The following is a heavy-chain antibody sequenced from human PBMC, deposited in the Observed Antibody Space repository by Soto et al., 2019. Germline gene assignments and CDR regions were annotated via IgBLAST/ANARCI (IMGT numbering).Heavy chain of an antibody. J-gene: IGHJ3*02. CDR3: ARRYYYGSGTPRGAFDI. CDR1: GYSFTSYW. CDR2: IYPGDSDT. Sequence: GESLKISCKGSGYSFTSYWIGWVRQMPGKGLEWMGIIYPGDSDTRYGPSFQGQVTISADKSISTAYLQWSSLKASDTAMYYCARRYYYGSGTPRGAFDIWGQGTMVTVSS. D-gene: IGHD3-10*01. V-gene: IGHV5-51*01.